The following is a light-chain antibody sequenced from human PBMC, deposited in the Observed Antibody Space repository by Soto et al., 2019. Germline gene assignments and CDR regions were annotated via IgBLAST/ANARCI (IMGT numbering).Light chain of an antibody. Sequence: IVLTQSPGTLSLSPGERATLSCRASQSVPKSYLGWYQQRPGQALRLLIYDVSNRATGIPDRFSGSESGTDYTLTISRLESEDFAVYYCHQYAWSPLTFGQGTRLEIK. CDR1: QSVPKSY. V-gene: IGKV3-20*01. J-gene: IGKJ5*01. CDR3: HQYAWSPLT. CDR2: DVS.